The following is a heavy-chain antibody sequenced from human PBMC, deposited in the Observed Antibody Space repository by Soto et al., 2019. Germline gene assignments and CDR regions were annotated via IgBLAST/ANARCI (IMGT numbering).Heavy chain of an antibody. J-gene: IGHJ6*03. D-gene: IGHD2-15*01. CDR3: TTGWSGYCSGGSCYSYHYYYYMDV. CDR2: IKSKTDGGTT. Sequence: PGGSLRLSCAASGFTFSNAWMSWVRQAPGKGLEWVGRIKSKTDGGTTDYAAPVKGRFTISRDDSKNTLYLQMNSLKTEDTAVYYCTTGWSGYCSGGSCYSYHYYYYMDVWGKGTTVTVSS. V-gene: IGHV3-15*01. CDR1: GFTFSNAW.